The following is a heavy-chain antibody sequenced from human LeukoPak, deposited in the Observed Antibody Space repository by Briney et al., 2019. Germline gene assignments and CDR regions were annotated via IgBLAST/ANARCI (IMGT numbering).Heavy chain of an antibody. CDR3: ARGSGAAAGAFDY. D-gene: IGHD6-13*01. V-gene: IGHV3-21*01. CDR2: ISSSSSYI. CDR1: GFTFSNYS. Sequence: PGGSLRLSCAASGFTFSNYSMNWVRQAPGKGLEWVSSISSSSSYIYYADSVKGRFTISRDNAKNSLYLQMNSLRAEDTAVYYCARGSGAAAGAFDYWGQGTLVTVPS. J-gene: IGHJ4*02.